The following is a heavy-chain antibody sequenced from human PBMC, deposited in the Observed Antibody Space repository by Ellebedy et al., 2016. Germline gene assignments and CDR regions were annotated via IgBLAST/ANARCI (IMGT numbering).Heavy chain of an antibody. CDR3: ARGVGSGWFDP. J-gene: IGHJ5*02. V-gene: IGHV3-53*01. CDR1: GFTFSGYS. CDR2: IFSDGNT. Sequence: GESLKISCVASGFTFSGYSMNWVRQAPGKGLEWVSAIFSDGNTYYADSVKGRFTISRDNSKNTLYLQMNSLRAEDTAVYYCARGVGSGWFDPWGQGTLVTVSS. D-gene: IGHD2-15*01.